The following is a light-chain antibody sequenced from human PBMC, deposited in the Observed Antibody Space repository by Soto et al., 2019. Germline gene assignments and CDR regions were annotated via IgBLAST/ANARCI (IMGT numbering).Light chain of an antibody. CDR3: SSSTRNRTLV. CDR2: EVS. V-gene: IGLV2-14*01. Sequence: QSALTQPASVSGSPGQSITIDCTATSSDVGGYNYVSWYQQHPGKAPEFMIYEVSNRPSGVCNRFSDSKSGNTASLTISGVQAEDEAEDCCSSSTRNRTLVFGGGTKLTVL. CDR1: SSDVGGYNY. J-gene: IGLJ2*01.